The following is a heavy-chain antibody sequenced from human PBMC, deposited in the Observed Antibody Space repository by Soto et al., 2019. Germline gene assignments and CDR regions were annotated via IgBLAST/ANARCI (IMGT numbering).Heavy chain of an antibody. CDR2: VYYSGSA. CDR1: GGSISSGGYY. J-gene: IGHJ4*02. Sequence: SETLSLTCTVSGGSISSGGYYWSWIRQHPGKGLEWIGSVYYSGSANYKTSLKSRLTMSVDTSKNQFSLKLISVTAADTSVYYCARRPKRGSYSWCFDYWGQGALVTVSS. CDR3: ARRPKRGSYSWCFDY. V-gene: IGHV4-39*01. D-gene: IGHD1-26*01.